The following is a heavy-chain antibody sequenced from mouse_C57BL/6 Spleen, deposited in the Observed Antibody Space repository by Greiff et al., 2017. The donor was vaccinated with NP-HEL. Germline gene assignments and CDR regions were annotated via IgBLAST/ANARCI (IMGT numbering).Heavy chain of an antibody. V-gene: IGHV1-69*01. CDR1: GYTFTSYW. Sequence: LQPGAELVMPGASVKLSCKASGYTFTSYWMHWVKQRPGQGLEWIGEIDPSDSYTNYNQKFKGKSTLTVDKSSTTAYMQLSSLTSEDSAVYYCASSFAWFAYWGQGTLVTVSA. CDR3: ASSFAWFAY. D-gene: IGHD2-12*01. J-gene: IGHJ3*01. CDR2: IDPSDSYT.